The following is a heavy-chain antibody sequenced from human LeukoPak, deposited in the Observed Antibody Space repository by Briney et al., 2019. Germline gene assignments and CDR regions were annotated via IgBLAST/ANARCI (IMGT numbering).Heavy chain of an antibody. CDR3: ARGGIVTAGTKWLNY. CDR2: INHSGST. D-gene: IGHD6-13*01. CDR1: GGSFSGYY. Sequence: SETLSLTCAVYGGSFSGYYWSWIRQPPGKGLEWLGEINHSGSTNYNPSLKSRVTISVDTSKSQFSLKLSSVTAADTAVYFCARGGIVTAGTKWLNYWGQGTLVTVSS. J-gene: IGHJ4*02. V-gene: IGHV4-34*01.